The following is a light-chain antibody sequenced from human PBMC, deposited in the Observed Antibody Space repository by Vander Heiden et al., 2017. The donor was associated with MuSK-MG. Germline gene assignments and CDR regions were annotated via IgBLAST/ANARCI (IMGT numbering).Light chain of an antibody. CDR2: GNS. Sequence: QSVLTQPPSVSGAPGQRVTISCTGSSSNIGAGYDVHWYQQLPGTAPKLLIYGNSNRPSGVPDRFSGSKSGTSASLAITGLQAEEEADYYCQSYDSSLSAFNWVFGGGTKLTVL. V-gene: IGLV1-40*01. CDR1: SSNIGAGYD. CDR3: QSYDSSLSAFNWV. J-gene: IGLJ3*02.